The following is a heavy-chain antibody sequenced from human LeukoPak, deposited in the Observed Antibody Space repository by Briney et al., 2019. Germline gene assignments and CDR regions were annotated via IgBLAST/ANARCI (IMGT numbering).Heavy chain of an antibody. D-gene: IGHD1-26*01. CDR1: GFTFSSNA. V-gene: IGHV3-23*01. J-gene: IGHJ4*02. CDR3: AAHGGSDYGLDY. CDR2: SSASASIT. Sequence: GGSLRLSCAASGFTFSSNAMSWVRQAPGKGLEWVSTSSASASITDYADSVKGRFTISRDNSKNILYLQMNSLRVEDTAVYYCAAHGGSDYGLDYWGQGTLVTVSS.